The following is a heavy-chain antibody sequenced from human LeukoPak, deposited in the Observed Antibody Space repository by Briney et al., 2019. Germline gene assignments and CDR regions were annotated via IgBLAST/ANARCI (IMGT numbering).Heavy chain of an antibody. J-gene: IGHJ6*04. Sequence: SVKVSCKASGGTFSSYAISWVRQAPGQGLEWMGGIIPIFGTANYAQKFQGRLTITADKSTSAAYMELSSLRSEDTAVYYCARAGTTGTTYYGMDVWGKGTTVTASS. CDR1: GGTFSSYA. CDR2: IIPIFGTA. D-gene: IGHD1-1*01. CDR3: ARAGTTGTTYYGMDV. V-gene: IGHV1-69*06.